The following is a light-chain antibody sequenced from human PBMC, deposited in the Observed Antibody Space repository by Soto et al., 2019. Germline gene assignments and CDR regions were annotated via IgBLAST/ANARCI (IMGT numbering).Light chain of an antibody. CDR3: SSFASSNTWV. CDR2: EVT. J-gene: IGLJ7*01. V-gene: IGLV2-8*01. Sequence: QSALTQPPSASGSPGQSVTISCTGTSSDVGAYNYVSWYQQHAGKAPKLVIYEVTKRPSGVPDRFSGSKSANTASLTVSGLHEEDEADYYCSSFASSNTWVFGGGTQLTVL. CDR1: SSDVGAYNY.